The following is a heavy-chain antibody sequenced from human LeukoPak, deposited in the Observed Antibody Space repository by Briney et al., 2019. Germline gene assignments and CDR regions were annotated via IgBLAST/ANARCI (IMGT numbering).Heavy chain of an antibody. J-gene: IGHJ4*02. CDR2: TTYDGIHT. CDR1: GFIFSSYA. D-gene: IGHD3-22*01. Sequence: GGSLRLSCAASGFIFSSYAMHWVRQAPGKGLEWMAVTTYDGIHTSYADSVKGRFTISRDNSKNTLYLQMNSLRAEDTAVYHCARGYYYDGSGYCDYWGQGTLVTVSS. CDR3: ARGYYYDGSGYCDY. V-gene: IGHV3-30*04.